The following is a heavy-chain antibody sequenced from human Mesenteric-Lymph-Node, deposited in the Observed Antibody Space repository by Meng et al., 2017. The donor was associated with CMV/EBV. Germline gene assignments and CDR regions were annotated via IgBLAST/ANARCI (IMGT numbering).Heavy chain of an antibody. D-gene: IGHD3-9*01. CDR3: ARDRDTDWYSPFDY. CDR2: INPKTGGR. J-gene: IGHJ4*02. CDR1: GYTFIDYY. V-gene: IGHV1-2*06. Sequence: QVQLVQSGAEVKKPGASVRVSCKASGYTFIDYYINWVRQAPGQGLEGMGRINPKTGGRSYAQNFQGRVTMTRDTSINTAYMEVNRLNSDDTAMYYCARDRDTDWYSPFDYWGPGTLVTVSS.